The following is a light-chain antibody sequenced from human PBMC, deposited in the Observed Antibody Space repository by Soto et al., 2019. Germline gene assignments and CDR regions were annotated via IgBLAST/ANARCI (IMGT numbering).Light chain of an antibody. J-gene: IGLJ2*01. CDR3: QSYDSSLSGVV. CDR2: GNS. CDR1: SSNIGPGYD. Sequence: QSVLTQPPSLPGAPGQRVTISCTGRSSNIGPGYDVPWYQQLPGTAPKLLIYGNSNRSSGVPDRFSGSKSGTSASLAITGLQAEDEADYYCQSYDSSLSGVVFGGGTKLTVL. V-gene: IGLV1-40*01.